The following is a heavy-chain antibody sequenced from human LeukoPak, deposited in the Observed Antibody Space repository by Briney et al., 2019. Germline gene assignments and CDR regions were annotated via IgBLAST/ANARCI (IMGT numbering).Heavy chain of an antibody. CDR2: IYYTGST. CDR3: ARHGYDFWSGYYFDY. CDR1: GGSINSSSYY. V-gene: IGHV4-39*01. J-gene: IGHJ4*02. D-gene: IGHD3-3*01. Sequence: SETLSLTCTVSGGSINSSSYYWGWIRQPPGKGLEWVENIYYTGSTYYNPSLKSRVTISVDTSKNQFSLKLSSVTAADTAVYYCARHGYDFWSGYYFDYWGQGTLVTVSS.